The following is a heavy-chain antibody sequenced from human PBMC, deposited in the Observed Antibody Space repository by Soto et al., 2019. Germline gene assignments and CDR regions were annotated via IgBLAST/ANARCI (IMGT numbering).Heavy chain of an antibody. CDR3: AKDESHMTLSIAVAVNFDY. CDR1: GFTFSSYA. J-gene: IGHJ4*02. CDR2: ISYDGSNK. D-gene: IGHD6-19*01. Sequence: GGSLRLSCAASGFTFSSYAMHWVRQAPGKGLEWVAVISYDGSNKYYADSVKGRFTISRDNSKNTLYLQMNSLRAEDTAVYYCAKDESHMTLSIAVAVNFDYWGQGTLVTVSS. V-gene: IGHV3-30-3*01.